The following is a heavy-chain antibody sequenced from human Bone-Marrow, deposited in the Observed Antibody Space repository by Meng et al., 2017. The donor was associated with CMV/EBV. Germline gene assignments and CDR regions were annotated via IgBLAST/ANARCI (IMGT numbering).Heavy chain of an antibody. CDR2: LDWNGGGT. J-gene: IGHJ4*02. Sequence: GESLKISCAASGFSFDGYGMSWVRQAPGKGLEWVSGLDWNGGGTGYADSVKGRFTISRDNAKNSLYLQMNSLRAEDTALYLCARGGSSSWRQGVLDYWGQGTLVTASS. CDR1: GFSFDGYG. V-gene: IGHV3-20*01. D-gene: IGHD6-13*01. CDR3: ARGGSSSWRQGVLDY.